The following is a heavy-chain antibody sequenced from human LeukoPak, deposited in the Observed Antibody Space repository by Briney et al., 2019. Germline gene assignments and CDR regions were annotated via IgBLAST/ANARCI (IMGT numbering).Heavy chain of an antibody. CDR2: IYTSGST. CDR1: GGSISSGSYY. Sequence: SETLSLTCTVSGGSISSGSYYWSWIRQPAGKGLEWIGRIYTSGSTNYNPSLKSRVTISVDTSKNQFSLKLSSVTAADTAVYYCARNAPNWGFFDYWGQGTLVTVSS. V-gene: IGHV4-61*02. D-gene: IGHD7-27*01. J-gene: IGHJ4*02. CDR3: ARNAPNWGFFDY.